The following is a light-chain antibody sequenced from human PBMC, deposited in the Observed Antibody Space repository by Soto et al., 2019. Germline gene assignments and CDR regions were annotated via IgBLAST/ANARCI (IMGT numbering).Light chain of an antibody. Sequence: QSALTQPASVSGSPGQSITISCTGTSSDVGNYNLVSWYQQHPGKAPKLMIYDVSKRPSGVSNRFSGSKSGNTASLTISGLQADYEADYYCCSYAGDSYVFGTGTKVTVL. CDR3: CSYAGDSYV. CDR1: SSDVGNYNL. J-gene: IGLJ1*01. V-gene: IGLV2-23*02. CDR2: DVS.